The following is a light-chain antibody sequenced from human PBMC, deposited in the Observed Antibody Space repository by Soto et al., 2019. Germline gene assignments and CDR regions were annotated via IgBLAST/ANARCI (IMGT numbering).Light chain of an antibody. Sequence: DIVMTPPPDSLAVSLGDTAIFNCETRQSVLYSSNNKYSLAWYHQKPGKATKLLIYDASSLETGVPSRFSGSGSGTDFTFTISSLQPEDFATYYCQQYDNLPLIFGQGTRLEIK. CDR1: QSVLYSSNNKYS. V-gene: IGKV4-1*01. J-gene: IGKJ5*01. CDR2: DAS. CDR3: QQYDNLPLI.